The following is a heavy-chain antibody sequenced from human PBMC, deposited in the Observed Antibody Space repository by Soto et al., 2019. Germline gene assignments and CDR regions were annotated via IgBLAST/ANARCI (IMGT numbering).Heavy chain of an antibody. V-gene: IGHV1-69*01. CDR2: IIPIFGTA. D-gene: IGHD1-1*01. CDR3: ALWGFRDGNNSKYNYSGMDV. Sequence: VQLVQSGAEVKKPGSSVKLSCKASGGTFNRYTISWVRQAPGQGLEWMGGIIPIFGTANYGQKFQGRVAITTDESTSAACMELRSLTSEDTAVYYCALWGFRDGNNSKYNYSGMDVWGQGTTVTVSS. J-gene: IGHJ6*02. CDR1: GGTFNRYT.